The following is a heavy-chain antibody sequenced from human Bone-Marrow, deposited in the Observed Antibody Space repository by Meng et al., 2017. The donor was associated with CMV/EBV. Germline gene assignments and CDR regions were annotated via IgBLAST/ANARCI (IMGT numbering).Heavy chain of an antibody. V-gene: IGHV4-61*01. Sequence: SETLSLTCTVSGGSVSSGSYYWSWIRQPPGKGLEWIGYIYYSGSTNYNPSLKSRVTISVDTSKNQFSLKLSSVTAADTAVYYCASSPLKYLYFAYWGPGNRVTGAS. CDR1: GGSVSSGSYY. D-gene: IGHD2/OR15-2a*01. CDR2: IYYSGST. J-gene: IGHJ4*02. CDR3: ASSPLKYLYFAY.